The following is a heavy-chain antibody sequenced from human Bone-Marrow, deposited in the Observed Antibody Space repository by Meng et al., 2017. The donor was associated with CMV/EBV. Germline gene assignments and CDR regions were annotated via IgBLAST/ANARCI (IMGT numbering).Heavy chain of an antibody. CDR2: ISSSDSAI. V-gene: IGHV3-48*03. CDR1: GFTFNNYE. D-gene: IGHD1-26*01. Sequence: GESLKISCAASGFTFNNYEMNWVRQAPGKGLEWVSYISSSDSAIYYADSVKGRFTISRDNAKNSLYLQMNSLRVEDAAIYYCARIQEWELTQGNYFYYGMDVWGQGTTVTVSS. CDR3: ARIQEWELTQGNYFYYGMDV. J-gene: IGHJ6*02.